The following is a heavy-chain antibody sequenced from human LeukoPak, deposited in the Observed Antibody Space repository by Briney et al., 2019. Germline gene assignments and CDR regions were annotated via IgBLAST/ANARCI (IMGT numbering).Heavy chain of an antibody. CDR3: ARAGYYYYSSVYPHDAFDI. CDR2: ISSSSSYI. V-gene: IGHV3-21*01. D-gene: IGHD3-22*01. Sequence: GGSLRLSCAASGFTFSSYSMNWVRQAPGKGLEWVSSISSSSSYIYYADSVKGRFTISRDNAKNSLYLQMNSLRAEDTAVYYCARAGYYYYSSVYPHDAFDIWGQGTMVTVSS. J-gene: IGHJ3*02. CDR1: GFTFSSYS.